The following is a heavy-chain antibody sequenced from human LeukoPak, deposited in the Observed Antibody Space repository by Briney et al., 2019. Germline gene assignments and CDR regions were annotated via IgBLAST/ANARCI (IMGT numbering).Heavy chain of an antibody. J-gene: IGHJ4*02. CDR1: GFTFTSSA. D-gene: IGHD2-2*01. Sequence: ASVKVSCKASGFTFTSSAMQWVRQARGQRLECIGWIVVGSGNTNYAQKFQERVTITRDMSTSTAYMELSSLRSEDTAVYYCAALLRLGYCSSTSCYEDYWGPGTLVTVSS. CDR2: IVVGSGNT. CDR3: AALLRLGYCSSTSCYEDY. V-gene: IGHV1-58*02.